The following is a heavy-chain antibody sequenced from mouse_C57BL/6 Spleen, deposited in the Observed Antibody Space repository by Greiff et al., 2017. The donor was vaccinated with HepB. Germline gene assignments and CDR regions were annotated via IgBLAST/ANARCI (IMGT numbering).Heavy chain of an antibody. CDR1: GYTFTDYY. CDR3: AIVVLYRTWFAY. J-gene: IGHJ3*01. V-gene: IGHV1-26*01. D-gene: IGHD1-3*01. Sequence: EVQLQQSGPELVKPGASVKISCKASGYTFTDYYMHWVKQSHGTSLEWIGDINPNNGGTSYNQKFKGKATLTVDKSSSTAYMELRSLTSEDSAVYYCAIVVLYRTWFAYWGQGTLVTVSA. CDR2: INPNNGGT.